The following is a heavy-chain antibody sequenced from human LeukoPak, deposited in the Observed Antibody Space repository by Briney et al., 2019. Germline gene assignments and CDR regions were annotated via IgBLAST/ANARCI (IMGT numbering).Heavy chain of an antibody. V-gene: IGHV3-30*02. J-gene: IGHJ4*02. Sequence: GGSLRLSCAASGFTFSSYGMHWVRQAPGKGLEWVAFIRYDGSNKYYADSVKGRFTISRDNSKNTLYLQMNSLRAEDTAVYYCARDPGSGYEEHFDYWGQGTLVTVSS. CDR3: ARDPGSGYEEHFDY. D-gene: IGHD5-12*01. CDR2: IRYDGSNK. CDR1: GFTFSSYG.